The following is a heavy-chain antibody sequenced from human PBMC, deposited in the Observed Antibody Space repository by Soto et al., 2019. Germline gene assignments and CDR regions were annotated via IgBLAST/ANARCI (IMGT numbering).Heavy chain of an antibody. J-gene: IGHJ4*02. CDR1: GLTLSNFE. Sequence: GGSLRLSCAASGLTLSNFETDWVRQAPGKGLEWIAYISIGARSIHYADSVRGRLTISRDDAENSVFLQMDRLSAEDTAVYFCATRSSDYYFYWGQGALVTVSS. CDR2: ISIGARSI. V-gene: IGHV3-48*03. D-gene: IGHD4-17*01. CDR3: ATRSSDYYFY.